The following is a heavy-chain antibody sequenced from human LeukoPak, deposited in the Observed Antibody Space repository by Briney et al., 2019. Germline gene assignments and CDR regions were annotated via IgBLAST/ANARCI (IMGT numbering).Heavy chain of an antibody. D-gene: IGHD2-21*01. CDR3: TTVGVVVIAGYYYYYRDV. CDR1: GFTFSNAW. V-gene: IGHV3-15*01. J-gene: IGHJ6*03. Sequence: GGSLRLSCAPSGFTFSNAWMSWVRQAPGKGLGWVGRIKSKTDGGTTDYAAPVKGRFTISRDDSKSTLYLQMNSLKTEDTAMYYCTTVGVVVIAGYYYYYRDVWGKGTTVTVSS. CDR2: IKSKTDGGTT.